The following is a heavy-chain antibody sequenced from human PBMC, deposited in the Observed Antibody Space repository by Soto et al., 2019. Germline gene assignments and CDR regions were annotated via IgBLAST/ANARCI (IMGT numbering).Heavy chain of an antibody. D-gene: IGHD3-10*01. CDR2: INAGNGNT. Sequence: GASVKVSCKAFGYTFTAYNIHWLRQAPGQGLEWMGWINAGNGNTRSSRKFQGRVIITRDTSATTAYLEVDSLRSEDTAIYYCAGVAPSGGSVPGFDPWGQGTLVTVSS. J-gene: IGHJ5*02. CDR3: AGVAPSGGSVPGFDP. V-gene: IGHV1-3*01. CDR1: GYTFTAYN.